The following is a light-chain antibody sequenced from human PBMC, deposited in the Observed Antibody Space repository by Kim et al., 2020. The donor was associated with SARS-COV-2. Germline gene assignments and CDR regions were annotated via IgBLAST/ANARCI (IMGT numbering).Light chain of an antibody. CDR1: GGHSSYV. V-gene: IGLV4-69*01. J-gene: IGLJ3*02. CDR2: LNSAGSH. CDR3: QTWDTGIRV. Sequence: APATIPSTLSGGHSSYVIEWHQHQPGKGPRYLMNLNSAGSHIKGDGIPDRFSGSGSGAERYLTISGLQSEDEADYYCQTWDTGIRVFGGGTQLTVL.